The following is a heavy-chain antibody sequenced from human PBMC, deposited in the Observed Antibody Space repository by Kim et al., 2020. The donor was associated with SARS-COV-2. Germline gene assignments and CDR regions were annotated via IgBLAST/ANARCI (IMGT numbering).Heavy chain of an antibody. J-gene: IGHJ6*01. V-gene: IGHV3-30*18. Sequence: GGSLRLSCAVSGFTFSSYGMHWVRQAPGKGLEWVAVISYDGSNKYYADSVKGRFTISRDNSKNTLYLQMNSLRAEDTAVYYCAKELLSSSSSPRYYYYY. CDR1: GFTFSSYG. CDR2: ISYDGSNK. CDR3: AKELLSSSSSPRYYYYY. D-gene: IGHD6-13*01.